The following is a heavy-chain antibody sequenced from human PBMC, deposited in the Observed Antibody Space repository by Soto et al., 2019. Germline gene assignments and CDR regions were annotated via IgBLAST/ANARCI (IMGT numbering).Heavy chain of an antibody. CDR2: IIPIFGTA. D-gene: IGHD3-16*02. J-gene: IGHJ4*02. CDR3: ANRELRLGELSPNYFDY. CDR1: GGTLSRHA. V-gene: IGHV1-69*01. Sequence: QVQLVQSGAEVRKPGSSVKVSCKASGGTLSRHAISWVRQAPGQGLEWMGGIIPIFGTANHAQKFQGRVTIIADESTSTVYMELSSLRSEDTAVYYCANRELRLGELSPNYFDYWGQGTLVTVSS.